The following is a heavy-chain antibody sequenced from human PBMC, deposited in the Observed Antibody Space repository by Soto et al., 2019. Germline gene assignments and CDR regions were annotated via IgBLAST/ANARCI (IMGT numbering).Heavy chain of an antibody. J-gene: IGHJ4*02. V-gene: IGHV3-21*01. CDR2: ISGTSDYI. CDR3: ARDLSYYGSGSYYPFDY. D-gene: IGHD3-10*01. Sequence: EVQLVESGGGLVKPGGSLRLSCAGSGFTFSSSSMNWVRQSPGKELEWVSSISGTSDYIYYADSVKGRFTISRDNAKNSLYLQMNSLRVEDTAVYHCARDLSYYGSGSYYPFDYWGQGTLVTVSS. CDR1: GFTFSSSS.